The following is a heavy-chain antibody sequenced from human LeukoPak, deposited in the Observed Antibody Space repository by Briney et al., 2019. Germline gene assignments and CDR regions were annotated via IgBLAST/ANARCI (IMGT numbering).Heavy chain of an antibody. CDR2: INSDGSEG. V-gene: IGHV3-7*03. Sequence: GGSLRLSCAVSGFTFSGFWMSWSRQAPGKGLEWVASINSDGSEGYYADVVKGRFTISRDNAKNSLYLQINSLRAEDTAVYYCARNRNYYDKRDYRTDPFDVWGPGTMVTVSS. CDR3: ARNRNYYDKRDYRTDPFDV. D-gene: IGHD3-22*01. CDR1: GFTFSGFW. J-gene: IGHJ3*01.